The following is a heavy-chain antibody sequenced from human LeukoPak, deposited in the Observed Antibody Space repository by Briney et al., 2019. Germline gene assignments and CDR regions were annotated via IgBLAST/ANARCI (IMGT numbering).Heavy chain of an antibody. CDR1: GYTFNGYY. Sequence: ASVKVSCKASGYTFNGYYMHWVRQAPGQGLEWMGWISAYNGNTNYAQKLQGRVTMTTDTSTSTAYMELRSLRSDDTAVYYCASGRTDIVVVPATLRNYYFDYWGQGTLVTVSS. V-gene: IGHV1-18*04. J-gene: IGHJ4*02. CDR2: ISAYNGNT. D-gene: IGHD2-2*01. CDR3: ASGRTDIVVVPATLRNYYFDY.